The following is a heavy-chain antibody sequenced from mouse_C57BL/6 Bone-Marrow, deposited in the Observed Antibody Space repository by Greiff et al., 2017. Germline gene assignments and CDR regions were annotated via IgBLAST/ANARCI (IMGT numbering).Heavy chain of an antibody. CDR3: ASYDGYPIFDY. CDR2: IDPEDGET. V-gene: IGHV14-2*01. J-gene: IGHJ2*01. Sequence: VQLQQSGAELVKPGASVKLSCTASGFNIKDYYMHWVKQRTEQGLEWIGRIDPEDGETKYAPTFQGKATITADTSSNTAYLQLSSLTSEDTAVYYWASYDGYPIFDYGGQGTTLTVSS. CDR1: GFNIKDYY. D-gene: IGHD2-3*01.